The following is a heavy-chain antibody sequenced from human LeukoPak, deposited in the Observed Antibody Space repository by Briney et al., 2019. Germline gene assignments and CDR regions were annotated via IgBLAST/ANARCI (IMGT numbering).Heavy chain of an antibody. Sequence: SETLSLICTVSGGSISSYYWSWIRQSPGKGLEWVGYIYYSGSTNYNPSLKSRVTISVDTPKNQFSLKLSSVTAADTAVYYCARGPSVSGSYWGWYFDLWGRGTLVTVSS. J-gene: IGHJ2*01. CDR3: ARGPSVSGSYWGWYFDL. V-gene: IGHV4-59*01. CDR1: GGSISSYY. D-gene: IGHD1-26*01. CDR2: IYYSGST.